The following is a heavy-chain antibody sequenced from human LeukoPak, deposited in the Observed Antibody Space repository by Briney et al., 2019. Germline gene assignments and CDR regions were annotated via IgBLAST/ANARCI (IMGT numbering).Heavy chain of an antibody. V-gene: IGHV3-7*05. CDR2: IKQDGSEK. D-gene: IGHD4-17*01. CDR1: GFTFSRHW. Sequence: PGGSLRLSCAASGFTFSRHWMSWVRQAPGRRLEEVANIKQDGSEKYYVDSVKGRFTISRDNAKTSLFLQMNSLRAEDTAVYYCAREVYGDNYFDYWGRGTLVTVAS. J-gene: IGHJ4*02. CDR3: AREVYGDNYFDY.